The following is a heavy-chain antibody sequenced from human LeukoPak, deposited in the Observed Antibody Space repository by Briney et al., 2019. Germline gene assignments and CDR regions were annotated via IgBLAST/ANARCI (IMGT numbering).Heavy chain of an antibody. V-gene: IGHV3-30*02. CDR3: AKGRAGPDERLDS. CDR2: IRYDGSNK. J-gene: IGHJ4*02. Sequence: PGGSLRLSCAASGFTFSSYGMHWVRQAPGKGLEWVAFIRYDGSNKYYADSVKGRFTISRDNSKNTLYLQMNSLRAEDTAVYYCAKGRAGPDERLDSWGQGTLVTVSS. CDR1: GFTFSSYG.